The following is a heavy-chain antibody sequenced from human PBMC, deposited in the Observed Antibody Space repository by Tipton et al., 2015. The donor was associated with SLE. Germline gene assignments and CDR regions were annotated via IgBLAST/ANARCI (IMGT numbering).Heavy chain of an antibody. Sequence: TLSLTCTVSGGSISGYYWSWIRQPPGKGLEWIGHIFYTGSTRYNPSLKSRVTISVDTSKSQIFLKMSSVTAAGTAVYYCARGGVGGYDYFDYWGQGALVTVSS. J-gene: IGHJ4*02. CDR1: GGSISGYY. V-gene: IGHV4-59*01. D-gene: IGHD5-12*01. CDR2: IFYTGST. CDR3: ARGGVGGYDYFDY.